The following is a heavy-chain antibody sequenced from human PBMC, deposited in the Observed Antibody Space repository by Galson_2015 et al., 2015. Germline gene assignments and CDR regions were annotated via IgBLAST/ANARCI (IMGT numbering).Heavy chain of an antibody. J-gene: IGHJ6*03. V-gene: IGHV3-30*18. CDR2: ISSNGNSK. CDR3: AKDRFERTDFHYYIDV. Sequence: SLRLSCAASGFTFRSYGMHWVRQAPGKGLEWVALISSNGNSKYYADSVKGRFAISRDISRNTLYLQMNSLRAEDTAMYYRAKDRFERTDFHYYIDVWGKGTTVTVSS. CDR1: GFTFRSYG. D-gene: IGHD2/OR15-2a*01.